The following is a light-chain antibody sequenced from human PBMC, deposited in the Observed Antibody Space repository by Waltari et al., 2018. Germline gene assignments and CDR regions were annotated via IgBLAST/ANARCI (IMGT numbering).Light chain of an antibody. Sequence: QSALTQPASVSGSPGQSIIISCAGTTNAVGAYNHVPWFQHHPGKAPKLIIHDVNKRPSGVSSRFSASKSDNTASLTISGLQAEDEANYYCTSFRSGASWVFGGGTTLTVL. J-gene: IGLJ3*02. CDR2: DVN. CDR1: TNAVGAYNH. V-gene: IGLV2-14*03. CDR3: TSFRSGASWV.